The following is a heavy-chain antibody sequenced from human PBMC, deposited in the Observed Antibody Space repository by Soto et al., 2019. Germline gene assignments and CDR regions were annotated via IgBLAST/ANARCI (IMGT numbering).Heavy chain of an antibody. J-gene: IGHJ5*02. Sequence: PWWSLRLSCSASVFTFASYTMTWFRQAPGKGLEWVSVISGRAGNTYYADSVNGRFTISRDNSKNTLYLYMSSLRAEDTALYYCAKDRYCSSTSCSSLNSWGQGTLVTVSS. CDR2: ISGRAGNT. D-gene: IGHD2-2*01. V-gene: IGHV3-23*01. CDR3: AKDRYCSSTSCSSLNS. CDR1: VFTFASYT.